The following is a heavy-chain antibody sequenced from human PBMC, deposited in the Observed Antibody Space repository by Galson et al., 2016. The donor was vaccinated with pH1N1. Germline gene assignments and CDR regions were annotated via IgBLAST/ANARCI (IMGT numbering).Heavy chain of an antibody. CDR3: AKVSFSGASVFFDH. Sequence: SETLSLTCDVSGFSISSGYSWGWIRQSPGKGREWIGNIYHNNGPAYYDPSPRDRVTMSVDTSKNRFTLKLSSVTAADTAMYYCAKVSFSGASVFFDHWGRGILVIVSS. CDR2: IYHNNGPA. D-gene: IGHD3-10*01. J-gene: IGHJ4*02. V-gene: IGHV4-38-2*01. CDR1: GFSISSGYS.